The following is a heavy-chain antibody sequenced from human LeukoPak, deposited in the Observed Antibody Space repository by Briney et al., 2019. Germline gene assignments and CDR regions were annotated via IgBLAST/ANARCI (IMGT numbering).Heavy chain of an antibody. CDR2: IYYSGSA. J-gene: IGHJ6*02. D-gene: IGHD5-12*01. Sequence: PSETLSLTCTVSGGSISNYYWTWIRQSPGKGLEWIGFIYYSGSAVYNPSLKSRVTISVDTSKNQFSLKLSSVTAADTAVYYCATEGLPADYYYGMDVWGQGTTVTVSS. CDR3: ATEGLPADYYYGMDV. CDR1: GGSISNYY. V-gene: IGHV4-59*03.